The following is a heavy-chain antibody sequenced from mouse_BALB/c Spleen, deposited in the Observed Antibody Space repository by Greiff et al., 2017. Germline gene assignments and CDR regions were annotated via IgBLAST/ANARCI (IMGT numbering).Heavy chain of an antibody. V-gene: IGHV1-37*01. CDR3: GSDTTATDY. J-gene: IGHJ2*01. CDR1: GYSFTGYY. CDR2: INTYNGDT. D-gene: IGHD1-2*01. Sequence: EVQLQESGPELVKPGGSVKISCSASGYSFTGYYMYWVQQSPGKSLEWIGHINTYNGDTFYNHKFKGKATLTVDKSCSTAHEDLVILTSEDAAVDYDGSDTTATDYWGQGTTLTVST.